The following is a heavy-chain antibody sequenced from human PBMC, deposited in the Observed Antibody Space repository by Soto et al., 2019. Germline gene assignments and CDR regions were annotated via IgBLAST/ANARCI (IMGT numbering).Heavy chain of an antibody. CDR3: ARTTAVPNSLRSRYFFDY. J-gene: IGHJ4*02. Sequence: PSETLSLTCSVSGGSVSDKTYYWSWVRQPPGKRLEWIGYVYYSGTTNYNPSLKSRVTISVDLSKNQFSLRLSSVTTADTALYYCARTTAVPNSLRSRYFFDYWGQGTLVTVSS. D-gene: IGHD4-17*01. V-gene: IGHV4-61*01. CDR1: GGSVSDKTYY. CDR2: VYYSGTT.